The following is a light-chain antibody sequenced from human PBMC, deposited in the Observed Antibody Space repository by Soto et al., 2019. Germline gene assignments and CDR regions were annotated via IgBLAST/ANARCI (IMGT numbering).Light chain of an antibody. CDR1: QSISNSY. Sequence: EIVLTQSPGTLSLSPGERATLSCRATQSISNSYLAWYQQIPGQAPRLLIYGESRATGIPDRLSGSGSGTVFTLTTSRLEPEDFAVYHCQQYDGSSWTFGQGSKVDIX. J-gene: IGKJ1*01. V-gene: IGKV3-20*01. CDR2: GES. CDR3: QQYDGSSWT.